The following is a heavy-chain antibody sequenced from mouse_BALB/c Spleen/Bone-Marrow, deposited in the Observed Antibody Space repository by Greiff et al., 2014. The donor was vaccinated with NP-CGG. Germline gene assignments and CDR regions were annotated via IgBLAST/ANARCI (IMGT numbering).Heavy chain of an antibody. J-gene: IGHJ1*01. CDR2: IWAGGST. Sequence: LVESQSLSITCTVSGFSLTSYGVHWVRQPPGKGLEWLGVIWAGGSTNYNSALMSRLSISKDNSKSQVFLKMNSLQTDDTAMYYCARVYLWYFDVWGAGTTVTVSS. V-gene: IGHV2-9*02. D-gene: IGHD2-3*01. CDR1: GFSLTSYG. CDR3: ARVYLWYFDV.